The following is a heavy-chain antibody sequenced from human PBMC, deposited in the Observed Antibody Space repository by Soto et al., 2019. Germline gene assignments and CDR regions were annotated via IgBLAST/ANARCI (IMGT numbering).Heavy chain of an antibody. CDR3: ARLLGLRRDYGMDV. Sequence: GGSLRLSCAASGFTFSDYYMSWIRQAPGKGLEWVSYISSSSSYTNYADSVKGRFTISRDNAKNSLYLQMNSLRAEDTAVYYCARLLGLRRDYGMDVWGQGTTVTVSS. CDR2: ISSSSSYT. V-gene: IGHV3-11*03. CDR1: GFTFSDYY. D-gene: IGHD4-17*01. J-gene: IGHJ6*02.